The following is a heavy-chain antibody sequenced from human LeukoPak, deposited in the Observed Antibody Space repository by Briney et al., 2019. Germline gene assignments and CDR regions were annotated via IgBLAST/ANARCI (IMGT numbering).Heavy chain of an antibody. J-gene: IGHJ4*02. CDR2: VHYSGST. CDR3: ARGYYDSSGYYDPDY. D-gene: IGHD3-22*01. V-gene: IGHV4-59*01. CDR1: GDSISSYY. Sequence: PSETLSLTCTVSGDSISSYYWSWVRQPPGKGLEWIGYVHYSGSTKYNPSLKSRVTISVDTSRNQFSLKLSSVTAADTAVYYCARGYYDSSGYYDPDYWGQGTLVTVSS.